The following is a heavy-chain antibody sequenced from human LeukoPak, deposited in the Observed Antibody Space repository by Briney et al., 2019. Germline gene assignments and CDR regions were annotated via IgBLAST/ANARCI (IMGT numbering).Heavy chain of an antibody. CDR2: IIPIFGTA. CDR1: GGTLSNHA. Sequence: SVKVSCKASGGTLSNHAVSWVRQAPGQGLEWMGGIIPIFGTANYAQKLQGRVTITADESTSTAYMELSSLRSEDTAVYYCARSGRVNSYGSQFDYWGQGTLVTVSS. J-gene: IGHJ4*02. CDR3: ARSGRVNSYGSQFDY. V-gene: IGHV1-69*13. D-gene: IGHD5-18*01.